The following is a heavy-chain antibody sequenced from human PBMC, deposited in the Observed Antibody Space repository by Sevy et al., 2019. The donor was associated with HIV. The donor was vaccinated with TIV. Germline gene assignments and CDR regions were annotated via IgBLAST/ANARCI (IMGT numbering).Heavy chain of an antibody. J-gene: IGHJ6*02. Sequence: GGSLRLSCAASGFIFRNYAVHWVRQAPGKGLEWLAIISFDGTNKYYADSVKGRFTVSRDNAKDTLYLQMNSLRTEDTAIYYCARGNSPSVTTAPLYYYYGFDVWGQGTTVTVSS. CDR3: ARGNSPSVTTAPLYYYYGFDV. D-gene: IGHD4-17*01. CDR1: GFIFRNYA. CDR2: ISFDGTNK. V-gene: IGHV3-30-3*01.